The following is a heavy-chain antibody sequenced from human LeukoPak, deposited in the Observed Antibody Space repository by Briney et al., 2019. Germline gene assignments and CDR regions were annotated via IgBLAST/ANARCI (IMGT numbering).Heavy chain of an antibody. J-gene: IGHJ3*02. CDR1: GGTFSSYA. V-gene: IGHV1-69*01. CDR3: ATGGYYDSSGYWGRHAFDI. Sequence: GTSVKVSCKASGGTFSSYAISWVRQAPGQGLEWMGGIIPIFGTANYAQKFQGRVTITADESTSTAYMELSRLRSDDTAVYYCATGGYYDSSGYWGRHAFDIWGQGTMVTVSS. CDR2: IIPIFGTA. D-gene: IGHD3-22*01.